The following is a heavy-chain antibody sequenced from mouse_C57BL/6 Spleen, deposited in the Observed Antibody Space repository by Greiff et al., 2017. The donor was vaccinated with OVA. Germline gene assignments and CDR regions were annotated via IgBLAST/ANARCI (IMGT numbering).Heavy chain of an antibody. CDR3: ARDLGSSYVKDYYDY. D-gene: IGHD1-1*01. Sequence: EVKLMESGGGLVKPGGSLKLSCAASGFTFSSYAMSWVRQTPEKRLEWVATISDGGSYTYYPDNVKGRFTISRDNAKNNLYLQMSHLKSEDTAMYYCARDLGSSYVKDYYDYWGQGTTLTVSS. CDR2: ISDGGSYT. CDR1: GFTFSSYA. V-gene: IGHV5-4*01. J-gene: IGHJ2*01.